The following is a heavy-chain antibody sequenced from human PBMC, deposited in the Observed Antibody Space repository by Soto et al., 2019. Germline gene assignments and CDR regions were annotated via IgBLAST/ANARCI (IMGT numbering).Heavy chain of an antibody. V-gene: IGHV1-18*04. D-gene: IGHD3-10*01. CDR2: SSPKHGNT. J-gene: IGHJ5*02. Sequence: ASVTVSCNASGYSCRTYDISWLRHAPGQGPEWMARSSPKHGNTNNAQHLQDRVTMNADTSSSTAYMELRGLSSVDTAKYYCASPSDSGFDPWGQGTLATVSS. CDR3: ASPSDSGFDP. CDR1: GYSCRTYD.